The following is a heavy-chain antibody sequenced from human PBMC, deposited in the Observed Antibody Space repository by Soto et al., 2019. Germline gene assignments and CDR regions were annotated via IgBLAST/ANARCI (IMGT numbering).Heavy chain of an antibody. CDR1: GGSISSSSYY. J-gene: IGHJ6*03. CDR2: IYYSGST. V-gene: IGHV4-39*01. D-gene: IGHD3-3*01. CDR3: ARHVPGGRFLTAGDYYYMDV. Sequence: PSETLSLTCTVSGGSISSSSYYWGWIRQPPGKGLEWIGSIYYSGSTYYNPSLKSRVTISVDTSKNRFSLKLSSVTAADTAVYYCARHVPGGRFLTAGDYYYMDVWGKGTTVTVSS.